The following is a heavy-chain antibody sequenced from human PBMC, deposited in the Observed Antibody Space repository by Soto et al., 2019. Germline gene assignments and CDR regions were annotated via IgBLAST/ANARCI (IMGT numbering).Heavy chain of an antibody. V-gene: IGHV4-59*01. CDR1: GGSISSYY. J-gene: IGHJ4*02. CDR3: ARGRIQLRYPFDY. Sequence: PSETLSLTCTASGGSISSYYWSWIRQPPGKGLEWIGYIYYSGSTNYNPSLKSRVTISVDTSKNQFSLKLSSVTAADTAVYYCARGRIQLRYPFDYWGQGTLVTVSS. D-gene: IGHD5-18*01. CDR2: IYYSGST.